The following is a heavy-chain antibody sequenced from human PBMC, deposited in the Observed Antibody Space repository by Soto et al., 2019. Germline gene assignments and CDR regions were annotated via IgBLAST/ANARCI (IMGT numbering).Heavy chain of an antibody. D-gene: IGHD3-9*01. J-gene: IGHJ1*01. CDR2: ISSSSSYT. CDR1: GLTFSDYY. CDR3: ARGGKDYDILTGYYTAEYFQH. V-gene: IGHV3-11*06. Sequence: VGSLRLSCAASGLTFSDYYMSWIRQAPGKGLEWVSYISSSSSYTNYADSVKGRFTISRDNAKNSLYLQMNSLRAEDTAVYYCARGGKDYDILTGYYTAEYFQHWGQGTLVTVSS.